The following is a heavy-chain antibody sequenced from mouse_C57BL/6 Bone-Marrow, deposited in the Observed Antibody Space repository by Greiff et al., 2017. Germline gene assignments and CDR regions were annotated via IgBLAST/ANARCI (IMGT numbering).Heavy chain of an antibody. V-gene: IGHV1-82*01. Sequence: QVQLQQSGPELVKPGASVKISCKASGYAFSSSWMNWVKQRPGKGLEWIGRMYPGDGDTNYNGKFKGKATLTADKSSSTAYMQLSSLTSEDSAVYFCARGGDYYGSSSYYYAMDYWGQGTSVTVSS. CDR2: MYPGDGDT. CDR1: GYAFSSSW. D-gene: IGHD1-1*01. J-gene: IGHJ4*01. CDR3: ARGGDYYGSSSYYYAMDY.